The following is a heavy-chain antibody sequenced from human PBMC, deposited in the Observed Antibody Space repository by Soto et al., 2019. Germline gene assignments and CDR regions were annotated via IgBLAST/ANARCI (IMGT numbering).Heavy chain of an antibody. J-gene: IGHJ4*02. CDR1: GFTFSSYA. V-gene: IGHV3-23*01. CDR3: ATSLGGATTAY. Sequence: GGSLRLSCAASGFTFSSYAMSWVRQAPGKGLEWVSAISGSGGSTYYADSVKGRFTISRDNSKNTLYLQMNSLRAEDTAVYYCATSLGGATTAYWGQGTLVTVSS. CDR2: ISGSGGST. D-gene: IGHD1-26*01.